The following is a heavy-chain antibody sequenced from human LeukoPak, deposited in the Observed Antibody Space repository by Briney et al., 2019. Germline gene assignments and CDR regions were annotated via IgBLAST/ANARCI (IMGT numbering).Heavy chain of an antibody. J-gene: IGHJ4*02. CDR3: ARDSIAVAGDDFDY. D-gene: IGHD6-19*01. V-gene: IGHV1-69*04. CDR2: IIPILGIA. Sequence: SVKVSCKASGGTFSSYAISWVRQAPGQGLEWMGRIIPILGIANYAQKVQGRVTITADKSTSTAYMELSSLRSEDTAVYYCARDSIAVAGDDFDYWGQGTLVTVSS. CDR1: GGTFSSYA.